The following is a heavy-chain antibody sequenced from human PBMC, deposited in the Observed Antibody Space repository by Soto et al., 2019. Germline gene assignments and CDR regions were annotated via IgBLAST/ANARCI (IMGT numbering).Heavy chain of an antibody. J-gene: IGHJ6*02. Sequence: QVQLQESGPGLVKPSETLSLTCTVSGGSIRSYYWSWIRQPPGKGLEWIGYIYYSGSTNYNPSLNXRVTISVDTSKNQFSLKLSSVTAADTAVYSCARRYSSSLDVWGQGTTVTVSS. CDR3: ARRYSSSLDV. CDR2: IYYSGST. V-gene: IGHV4-59*08. CDR1: GGSIRSYY. D-gene: IGHD6-13*01.